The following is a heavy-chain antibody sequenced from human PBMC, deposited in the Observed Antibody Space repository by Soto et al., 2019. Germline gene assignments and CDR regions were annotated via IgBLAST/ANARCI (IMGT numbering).Heavy chain of an antibody. D-gene: IGHD2-2*02. CDR3: ASVTRTCISTSCYRYYYGMDV. Sequence: SETLSLTCTVSGGSVSSGSYYWSWIRQPPGKGLEWIGYIYYSGSTNYNPSLKSRVTISVDTSKNQFSLKLSSVTAADTAVYYCASVTRTCISTSCYRYYYGMDVWGQGTTVTVPS. V-gene: IGHV4-61*01. CDR1: GGSVSSGSYY. J-gene: IGHJ6*02. CDR2: IYYSGST.